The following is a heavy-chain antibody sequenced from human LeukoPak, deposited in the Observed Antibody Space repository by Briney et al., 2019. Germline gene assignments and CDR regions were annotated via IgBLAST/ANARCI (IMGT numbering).Heavy chain of an antibody. V-gene: IGHV1-2*02. CDR1: GYTFTGYY. D-gene: IGHD3-10*01. CDR2: INPNSGGT. CDR3: ARGRRGRDVLLWFGEFNKRGYFDY. Sequence: ASVKVSCKASGYTFTGYYMHWVRQAPGQGLEWMGWINPNSGGTNYAQKFQGRVTMTRDTSISTAYMELSRLRSDDTAVYYCARGRRGRDVLLWFGEFNKRGYFDYWGQGTLVTVSS. J-gene: IGHJ4*02.